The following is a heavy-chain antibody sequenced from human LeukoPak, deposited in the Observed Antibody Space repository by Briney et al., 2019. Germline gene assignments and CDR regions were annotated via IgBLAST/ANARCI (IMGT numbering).Heavy chain of an antibody. D-gene: IGHD3-10*01. CDR1: GGSISSYY. J-gene: IGHJ5*02. CDR3: ARDGYASYYGSGSYYWFDP. Sequence: SETLSLTCTVSGGSISSYYWSWIRQPPGKGLEWIGYIYYSGSTNYNPSLKSRVTISVDTSKNQFSLKLSSVTAADTAVYYCARDGYASYYGSGSYYWFDPWGQGTLVTVSS. CDR2: IYYSGST. V-gene: IGHV4-59*12.